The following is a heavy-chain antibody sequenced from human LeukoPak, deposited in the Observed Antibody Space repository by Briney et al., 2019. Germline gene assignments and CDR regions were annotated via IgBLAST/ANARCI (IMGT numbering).Heavy chain of an antibody. Sequence: GGSLRLSCAASGFTFSSYSMNWVRQAPGKGLEWVSSISSSSSYIYYADSVKGRFTISRDNSKNTLYLQMNSLRAEDTAVYYCARSTVGATAIYYYYYMDVWGKGTTVTISS. J-gene: IGHJ6*03. V-gene: IGHV3-21*04. CDR1: GFTFSSYS. CDR3: ARSTVGATAIYYYYYMDV. CDR2: ISSSSSYI. D-gene: IGHD1-26*01.